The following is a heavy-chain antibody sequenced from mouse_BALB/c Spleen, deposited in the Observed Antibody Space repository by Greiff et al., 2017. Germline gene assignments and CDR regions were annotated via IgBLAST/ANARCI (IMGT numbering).Heavy chain of an antibody. Sequence: DVKLVESGGGLVQPGGSLRLSCATSGFTFTDYYMSWVRQPPGKALEWLGFIRNKANGYTTEYSASVKGRFTISRDNSQSILYLQMNTLRAEDSATYYCARGSSWAMDYWGQGTSVTVSS. CDR2: IRNKANGYTT. V-gene: IGHV7-3*02. CDR1: GFTFTDYY. J-gene: IGHJ4*01. D-gene: IGHD1-1*01. CDR3: ARGSSWAMDY.